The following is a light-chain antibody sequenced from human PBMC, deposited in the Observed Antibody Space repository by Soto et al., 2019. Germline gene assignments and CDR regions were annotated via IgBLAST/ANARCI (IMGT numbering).Light chain of an antibody. CDR3: FSFTTTSTHG. V-gene: IGLV2-14*01. CDR1: SSDICAYDY. Sequence: QSALTQPASLSGSPGQSITISCTGTSSDICAYDYVSWFQQHPVKAPKLMISEVNNRPSGVSNRFSGSKSGNTAYLTISGLQVEDEAEYFGFSFTTTSTHGFGPGTKLTVL. J-gene: IGLJ1*01. CDR2: EVN.